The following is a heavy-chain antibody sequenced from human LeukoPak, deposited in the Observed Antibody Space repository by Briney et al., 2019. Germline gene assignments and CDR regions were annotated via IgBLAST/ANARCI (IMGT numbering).Heavy chain of an antibody. CDR3: ARGTYDFWSGYYDY. CDR1: GYTFTSYV. V-gene: IGHV1-18*01. Sequence: GASVKVSCKASGYTFTSYVISWVRQAPGQGLEWMGWISAYNGNTNYAQKLQGRVTMTTDTSTSTAYMGLRSLRSDDTAVYYCARGTYDFWSGYYDYWGQGTLVTVSS. CDR2: ISAYNGNT. J-gene: IGHJ4*02. D-gene: IGHD3-3*01.